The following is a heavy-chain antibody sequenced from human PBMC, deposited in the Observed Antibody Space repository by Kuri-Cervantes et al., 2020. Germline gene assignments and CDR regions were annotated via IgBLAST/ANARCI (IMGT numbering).Heavy chain of an antibody. CDR3: ARDQGTSPYDY. CDR2: ISSSGSTI. D-gene: IGHD2-2*01. J-gene: IGHJ4*02. CDR1: GFTFSDYY. V-gene: IGHV3-11*04. Sequence: GGSLRLSCAASGFTFSDYYMSWIRQAPGKGLEWVSYISSSGSTIYYADSVKGRFTISRDNSENTLYLQMNSLRAEDTAAYYCARDQGTSPYDYWGQGTLVTVSS.